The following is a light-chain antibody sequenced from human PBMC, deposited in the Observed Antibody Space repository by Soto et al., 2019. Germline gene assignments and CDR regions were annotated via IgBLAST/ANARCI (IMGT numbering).Light chain of an antibody. CDR1: QSVSSI. J-gene: IGKJ1*01. V-gene: IGKV3-15*01. CDR2: AAS. CDR3: QQHNNWPLT. Sequence: EILMTQSPATLSVSPGERATLSCRASQSVSSILAWYQHKPGQDPRLLIYAASTGANGVAARFSGSGSGTEFTLTISSLQSEDFAVYYCQQHNNWPLTFGQGTKVEIK.